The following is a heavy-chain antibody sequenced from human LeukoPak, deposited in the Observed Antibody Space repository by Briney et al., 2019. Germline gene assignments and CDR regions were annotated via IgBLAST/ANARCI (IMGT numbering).Heavy chain of an antibody. CDR3: ARDFGDYADY. V-gene: IGHV3-33*01. CDR1: GFTLSSYG. Sequence: PGGSLRLSCAASGFTLSSYGMHWVRQAPGKGLEWVAVIWYDGSNKYYADSVKGRFTISRDNSKNTLYLQMNSLRAEDTAVDDCARDFGDYADYWDPRTMVTVSS. D-gene: IGHD3-10*01. J-gene: IGHJ4*02. CDR2: IWYDGSNK.